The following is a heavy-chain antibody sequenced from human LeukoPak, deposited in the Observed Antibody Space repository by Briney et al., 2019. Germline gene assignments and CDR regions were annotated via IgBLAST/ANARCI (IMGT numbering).Heavy chain of an antibody. CDR2: ISAYSGNT. V-gene: IGHV1-18*01. CDR3: ARGSGDYSDTSGQLSGD. CDR1: GYTFTNYG. Sequence: GASVTVSCKASGYTFTNYGISWVRQAPGQGLEWMGWISAYSGNTNYAQNLQDRVIMTTDTSTTTAYMELRSLRSDDTAVYYCARGSGDYSDTSGQLSGDWGQGTLVTVSS. J-gene: IGHJ4*02. D-gene: IGHD3-22*01.